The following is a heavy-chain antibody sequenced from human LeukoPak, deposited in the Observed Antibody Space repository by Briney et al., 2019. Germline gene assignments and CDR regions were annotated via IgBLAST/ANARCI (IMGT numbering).Heavy chain of an antibody. V-gene: IGHV5-51*01. J-gene: IGHJ4*02. Sequence: KGGESLKISCKGSGSIFTSYWIGWVRQLPGKGLEWMGIIYPGDSDTRYSPSFQGQVTISADKSISTAYLQWSSLKASDTAMYYCARLELYYYGSGSYPPPDYWGQGTLVTVSS. D-gene: IGHD3-10*01. CDR1: GSIFTSYW. CDR2: IYPGDSDT. CDR3: ARLELYYYGSGSYPPPDY.